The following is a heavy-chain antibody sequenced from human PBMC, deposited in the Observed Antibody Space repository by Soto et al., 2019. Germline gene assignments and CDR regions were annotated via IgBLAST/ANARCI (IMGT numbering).Heavy chain of an antibody. CDR2: IYYSGST. J-gene: IGHJ5*02. CDR3: ASQRAVLRFLEWAPNWFDP. Sequence: SETLSLTCTVSGGSISSGGYYWSWIRQHPGKGLEWIGYIYYSGSTYYNPSLKSRVTISVDTSKNQFSLKLSSVTAADTAVYYCASQRAVLRFLEWAPNWFDPWGQGTLVTVSS. V-gene: IGHV4-31*03. CDR1: GGSISSGGYY. D-gene: IGHD3-3*01.